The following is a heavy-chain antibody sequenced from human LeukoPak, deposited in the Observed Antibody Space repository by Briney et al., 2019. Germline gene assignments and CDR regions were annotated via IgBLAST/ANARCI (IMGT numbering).Heavy chain of an antibody. D-gene: IGHD1-26*01. CDR3: ARGGSGSYVNIDY. Sequence: GASVKVSCKASGGTFSSYAISWVRQAPGQGLEWMGGIIPIFGTANYAQKFQGRVTITADESTSTAYMELSSLRSEDTAVYYCARGGSGSYVNIDYWGQGTLVTVSS. CDR1: GGTFSSYA. J-gene: IGHJ4*02. CDR2: IIPIFGTA. V-gene: IGHV1-69*13.